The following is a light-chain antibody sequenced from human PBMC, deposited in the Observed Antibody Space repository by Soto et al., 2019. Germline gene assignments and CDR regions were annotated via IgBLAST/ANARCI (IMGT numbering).Light chain of an antibody. CDR3: LQFNTYSFT. Sequence: DIQLTQSPSFLSASVGDRATITCRASQGISSYFAWHQQKPGKAPKLLIYAASTLQSGFTSRFSGSESGTEFTLTITSRQPEDFATYYCLQFNTYSFTFGGGTKVEIK. CDR2: AAS. V-gene: IGKV1-9*01. J-gene: IGKJ4*01. CDR1: QGISSY.